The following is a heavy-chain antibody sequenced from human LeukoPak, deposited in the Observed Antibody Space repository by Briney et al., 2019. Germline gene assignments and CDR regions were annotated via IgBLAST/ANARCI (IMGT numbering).Heavy chain of an antibody. CDR3: ARGYCSSTICFQYFHH. CDR2: IYHSGST. J-gene: IGHJ1*01. V-gene: IGHV4-30-2*01. CDR1: GGSISSGGYS. D-gene: IGHD2-2*01. Sequence: SETLSLTCAVSGGSISSGGYSWSWIRQPPGKGLEWIGYIYHSGSTYYNPSLKSRVTISVDRSKNQFSLKLSSVTAADTAVYYCARGYCSSTICFQYFHHWGQGTLVTVSS.